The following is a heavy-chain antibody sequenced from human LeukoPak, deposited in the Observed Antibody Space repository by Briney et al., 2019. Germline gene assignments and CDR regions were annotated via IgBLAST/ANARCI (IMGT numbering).Heavy chain of an antibody. Sequence: SETLSLTCAVYGGSFSSYYWSWIRQPPGKGLEWIGEINHSGSTNYNPSLKSRVTISVDTSKNQFSLKLSSVTAADTAVYYCARAGSRGKQQLVSFDYWGQGTLVTVSS. J-gene: IGHJ4*02. D-gene: IGHD6-13*01. CDR1: GGSFSSYY. V-gene: IGHV4-34*01. CDR3: ARAGSRGKQQLVSFDY. CDR2: INHSGST.